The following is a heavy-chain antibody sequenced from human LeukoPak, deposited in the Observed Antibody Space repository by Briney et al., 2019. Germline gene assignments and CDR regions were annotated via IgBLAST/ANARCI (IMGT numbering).Heavy chain of an antibody. CDR1: GYTFTTYA. J-gene: IGHJ3*02. CDR3: ARAYFVAYGGTRHNAFDI. CDR2: IIPIFGTA. D-gene: IGHD3-10*02. V-gene: IGHV1-69*13. Sequence: SVKVSCKAAGYTFTTYAISWVRQAPGQGLEWMGGIIPIFGTANYAQKFQGRVTITADESTSTAYMELSSLRSEDTVVYYCARAYFVAYGGTRHNAFDIWGQGTMVTVSS.